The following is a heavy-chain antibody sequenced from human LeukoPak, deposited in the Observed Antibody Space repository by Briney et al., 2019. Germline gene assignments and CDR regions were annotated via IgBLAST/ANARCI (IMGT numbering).Heavy chain of an antibody. D-gene: IGHD2-8*02. J-gene: IGHJ5*02. Sequence: HAGGSLRHSCKASGYTLRTFAMIWVPQPPGKGLEWVSSIFPTGGELHNVSSVRGRFTISRDDSKSTLSLQMNSRRAEDTAIYYCATYRQVLLPFETWGQGNLVTVSS. CDR1: GYTLRTFA. CDR2: IFPTGGEL. CDR3: ATYRQVLLPFET. V-gene: IGHV3-23*01.